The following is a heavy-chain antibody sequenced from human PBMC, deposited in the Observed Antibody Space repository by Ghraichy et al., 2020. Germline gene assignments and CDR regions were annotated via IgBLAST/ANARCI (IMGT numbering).Heavy chain of an antibody. D-gene: IGHD2-21*01. J-gene: IGHJ4*02. CDR2: ISSSSSYI. CDR3: ARRRAGDTGFDY. V-gene: IGHV3-21*01. CDR1: GFTFGTYT. Sequence: LSLTCAASGFTFGTYTMNWVRQAPGKGLEWVSFISSSSSYIYYADVVKGRFTISRDNAKNSLYLQMNSLRDEDTAVYYCARRRAGDTGFDYWGQGTLVTVSS.